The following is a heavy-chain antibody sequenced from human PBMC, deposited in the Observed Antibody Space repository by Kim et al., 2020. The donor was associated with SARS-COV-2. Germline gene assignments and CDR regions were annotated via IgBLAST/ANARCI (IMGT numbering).Heavy chain of an antibody. CDR1: GGTFSSYA. D-gene: IGHD4-17*01. CDR2: IIPIFGTA. CDR3: ARIRGPTVTNYFDY. V-gene: IGHV1-69*13. J-gene: IGHJ4*02. Sequence: SVKVSCKASGGTFSSYAISWVRQAPGQGLEWMGGIIPIFGTANYAQKFQGRVTITADESTSTAYMELSSLRSEDTAVYYCARIRGPTVTNYFDYWGQGTLVTVSS.